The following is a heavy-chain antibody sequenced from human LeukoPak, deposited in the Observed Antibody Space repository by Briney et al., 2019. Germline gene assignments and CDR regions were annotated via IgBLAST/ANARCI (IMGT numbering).Heavy chain of an antibody. Sequence: SETLSLTCGVYAGSFSGYYWSWIRQPPGKGLEWIGEINEGGRISYNPSLKSRVTISVDTSKNQFSLKLSSVTAADTAVYYCARHRARYSYGLAFDIWGQGTMVTVSS. J-gene: IGHJ3*02. D-gene: IGHD5-18*01. CDR2: INEGGRI. CDR3: ARHRARYSYGLAFDI. CDR1: AGSFSGYY. V-gene: IGHV4-34*01.